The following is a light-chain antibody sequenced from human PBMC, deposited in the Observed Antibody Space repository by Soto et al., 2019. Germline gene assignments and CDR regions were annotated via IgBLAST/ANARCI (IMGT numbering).Light chain of an antibody. J-gene: IGKJ1*01. CDR3: QQYGNSPWT. CDR2: GAS. CDR1: QTVDHAY. V-gene: IGKV3-20*01. Sequence: VLTQSPGTLSLSLGDRATLSCRASQTVDHAYVAWYQQRPGQAPSLLVYGASTRATDVPERFSGSGSGTDFTLTISRLEPEDSAVYYCQQYGNSPWTFGQGTKGEIK.